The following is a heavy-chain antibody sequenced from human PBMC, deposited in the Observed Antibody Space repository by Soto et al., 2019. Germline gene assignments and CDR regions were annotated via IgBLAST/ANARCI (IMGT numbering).Heavy chain of an antibody. V-gene: IGHV1-8*01. CDR2: MNPHSGDT. J-gene: IGHJ4*02. Sequence: GASVKVSCKASGDTFVNYESNWVRQATGQGLEWLGWMNPHSGDTFYAQNFQGRVTMTRNTSITTAYMELNSLKSEDTAVYYCARQQAMDYWGQGTLVTVSS. CDR1: GDTFVNYE. CDR3: ARQQAMDY.